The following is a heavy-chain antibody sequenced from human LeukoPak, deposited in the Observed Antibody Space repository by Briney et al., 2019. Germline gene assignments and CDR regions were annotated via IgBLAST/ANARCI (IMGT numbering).Heavy chain of an antibody. Sequence: SETLSLTCTVSGGSVSSGTYYWSWIRQPPGEGLEWIGYIYYSGSTNYNPSLKSRVTISVDTSKNQFSLKLSSVTAADTAVYYCARGRGWLQSTPFDYWGQGTLVTVSS. V-gene: IGHV4-61*01. CDR1: GGSVSSGTYY. CDR3: ARGRGWLQSTPFDY. J-gene: IGHJ4*02. CDR2: IYYSGST. D-gene: IGHD5-24*01.